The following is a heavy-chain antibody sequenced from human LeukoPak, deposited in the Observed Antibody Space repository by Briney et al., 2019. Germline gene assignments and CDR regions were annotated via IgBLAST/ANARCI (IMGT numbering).Heavy chain of an antibody. J-gene: IGHJ3*01. Sequence: PGGSLRLSCVASGFAFRNSGMYWVRQAPGKGLEWVAVISFDETETYYADFVRGRFTISRDISNKKLHLQMNSLRPNDTAMYYCAKDVGRPDWNAPFDAFDVWGQGAMVAV. CDR1: GFAFRNSG. D-gene: IGHD1-1*01. CDR2: ISFDETET. V-gene: IGHV3-30*18. CDR3: AKDVGRPDWNAPFDAFDV.